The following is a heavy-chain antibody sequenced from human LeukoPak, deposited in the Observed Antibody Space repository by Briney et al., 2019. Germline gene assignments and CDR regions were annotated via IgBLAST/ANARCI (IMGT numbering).Heavy chain of an antibody. D-gene: IGHD3-22*01. CDR1: GGSMSSYY. V-gene: IGHV4-59*01. CDR2: IYYSGTT. CDR3: ARGHFYHDSTGYSD. J-gene: IGHJ1*01. Sequence: SETLSLTCTCSGGSMSSYYWIWIRQPPGKGLEWIWYIYYSGTTSYNPSLKSRVTISVDTSKNQFSLKLNSVTAADAAVYYCARGHFYHDSTGYSDWGQGTLVTVSS.